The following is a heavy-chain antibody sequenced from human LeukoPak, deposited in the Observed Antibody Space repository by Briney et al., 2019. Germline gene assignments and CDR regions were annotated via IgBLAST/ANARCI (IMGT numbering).Heavy chain of an antibody. V-gene: IGHV1-18*01. J-gene: IGHJ6*02. Sequence: GASVKVSCKASDYTFTNYGINWVRQAPGQGLEWMGWISGYNGNTNYPQKVQGRVTMTTDTSTSTAYMELRSLRSDDTAVYYCARASGITMVRDRYGMDVWGQGTTVTVSS. CDR2: ISGYNGNT. CDR3: ARASGITMVRDRYGMDV. D-gene: IGHD3-10*01. CDR1: DYTFTNYG.